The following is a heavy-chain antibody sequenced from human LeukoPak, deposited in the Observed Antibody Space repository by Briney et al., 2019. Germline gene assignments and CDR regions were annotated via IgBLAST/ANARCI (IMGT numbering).Heavy chain of an antibody. J-gene: IGHJ4*02. Sequence: GGSLRLSCAASGFTFSNAWMSWVRQAPGKGLEWVGRIKSKTDGGTTDYAAPVKGRFTISRDDSKNTLYLQMNSLKTEDTAVYYCTTGLHFFGSTSQIDYWGQGTLVTVSS. CDR3: TTGLHFFGSTSQIDY. CDR2: IKSKTDGGTT. D-gene: IGHD2-2*01. V-gene: IGHV3-15*01. CDR1: GFTFSNAW.